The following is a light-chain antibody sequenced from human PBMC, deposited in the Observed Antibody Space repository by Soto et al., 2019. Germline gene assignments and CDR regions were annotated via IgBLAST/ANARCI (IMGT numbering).Light chain of an antibody. Sequence: QSVLTQPASVSGSPGQSITISCTGTSSDVGSYNLVSWYQQHTVKAPKLMIYDDTKRPSGVSNRFSGSKSGNTASLTISGLQAEDEADYYCCSYAGSSTLVVGGGTKVTVL. V-gene: IGLV2-23*01. CDR1: SSDVGSYNL. J-gene: IGLJ2*01. CDR2: DDT. CDR3: CSYAGSSTLV.